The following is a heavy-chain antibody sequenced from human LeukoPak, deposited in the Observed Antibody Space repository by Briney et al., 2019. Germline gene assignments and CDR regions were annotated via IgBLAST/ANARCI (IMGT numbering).Heavy chain of an antibody. J-gene: IGHJ4*02. V-gene: IGHV1-18*01. CDR1: GYTFTSYG. D-gene: IGHD4-17*01. CDR3: ASAPYGDYEFDY. Sequence: ASVKVSCKASGYTFTSYGISWVRQAPGQGLEWMGWISAYNGNTNYAQKLQGRVTMTTDTSTSTAYMELRSLRSDDTAVYYCASAPYGDYEFDYWGQGTLVTVSS. CDR2: ISAYNGNT.